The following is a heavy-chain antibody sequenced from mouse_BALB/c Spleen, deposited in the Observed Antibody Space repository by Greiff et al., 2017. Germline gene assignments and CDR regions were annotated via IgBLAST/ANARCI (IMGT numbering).Heavy chain of an antibody. CDR2: IYPGSGST. CDR1: GYTFTSYW. Sequence: LQQPGSELVRPGASVKLSCKASGYTFTSYWMHWVKQRPGQGLEWIGNIYPGSGSTNYDEKFKSKATLTVDTSSSTAYMQLSSLTSEDSAVYYCTRHGSSYAMDYWGQGTSVTVSS. J-gene: IGHJ4*01. V-gene: IGHV1S22*01. D-gene: IGHD1-1*01. CDR3: TRHGSSYAMDY.